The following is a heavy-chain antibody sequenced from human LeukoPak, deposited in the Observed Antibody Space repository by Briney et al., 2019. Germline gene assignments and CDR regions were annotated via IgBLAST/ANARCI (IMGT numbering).Heavy chain of an antibody. D-gene: IGHD3-10*01. CDR3: ATRFDGSGSFVY. Sequence: SEALSLTCAVSGDSISSTRWWSWVRQPPGKGLEWIGEIYHSGSTTYNPSLKSRVTISVDKSKNHFSLRLTSVTAADTAVYYCATRFDGSGSFVYWGQGILVTVSS. J-gene: IGHJ4*02. V-gene: IGHV4-4*02. CDR2: IYHSGST. CDR1: GDSISSTRW.